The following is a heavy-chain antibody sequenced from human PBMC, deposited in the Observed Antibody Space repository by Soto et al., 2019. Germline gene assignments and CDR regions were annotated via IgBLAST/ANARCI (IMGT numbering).Heavy chain of an antibody. J-gene: IGHJ4*02. CDR1: GYTFTNYY. Sequence: QVQLVQSGAEVKKPGASVKVSCKASGYTFTNYYMHWVRQAPGEGLERMGIINPGGGSPSYAQKFQGRVTMASDTSTSTVYMDLTSLRFDDTAVYYWARDPSSGYGVDYWGQGTLVTVSS. CDR2: INPGGGSP. CDR3: ARDPSSGYGVDY. V-gene: IGHV1-46*01. D-gene: IGHD3-22*01.